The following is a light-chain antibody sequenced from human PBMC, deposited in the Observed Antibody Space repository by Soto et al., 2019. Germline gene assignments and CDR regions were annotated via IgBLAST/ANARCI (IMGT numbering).Light chain of an antibody. J-gene: IGLJ2*01. Sequence: QAVVTQESSLTVSPGGTVTLTCASSTGAVTSGYYPNWFQQKPGQAPRALIYSTSKKQSWTPARFSGSLLGGKAALTLSGVQPEDEADYYCGTWDSSLSAVVFGGGTKLTVL. CDR2: STS. V-gene: IGLV7-43*01. CDR1: TGAVTSGYY. CDR3: GTWDSSLSAVV.